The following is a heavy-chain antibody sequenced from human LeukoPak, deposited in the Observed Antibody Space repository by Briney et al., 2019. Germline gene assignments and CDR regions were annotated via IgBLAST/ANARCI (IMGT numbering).Heavy chain of an antibody. D-gene: IGHD3-9*01. CDR2: INHSGTT. Sequence: SETLSLTCAVYGGSFSAYYWNWIRQPPGGGLEWIGEINHSGTTNYNPSLKSRVTISIDTSKNQFSLKLTSVTAADTAVYYCARGYHDILTGYYNPWYFDYWGQGTLVTVSS. V-gene: IGHV4-34*01. CDR1: GGSFSAYY. CDR3: ARGYHDILTGYYNPWYFDY. J-gene: IGHJ4*02.